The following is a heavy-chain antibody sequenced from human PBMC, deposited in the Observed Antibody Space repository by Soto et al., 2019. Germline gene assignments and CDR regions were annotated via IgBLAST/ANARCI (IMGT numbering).Heavy chain of an antibody. D-gene: IGHD4-4*01. V-gene: IGHV4-30-4*01. CDR2: IYYSGST. CDR3: ARGGDLFAYSQYQLAY. CDR1: GGSISRGDYY. Sequence: SETLSLTCTGSGGSISRGDYYWSWIRQPPGKGLEWIGYIYYSGSTYYNPSLKSRVTISVDTSKNQFSLKLSSVTAADTAVYYCARGGDLFAYSQYQLAYWAQRTPVPVSS. J-gene: IGHJ1*01.